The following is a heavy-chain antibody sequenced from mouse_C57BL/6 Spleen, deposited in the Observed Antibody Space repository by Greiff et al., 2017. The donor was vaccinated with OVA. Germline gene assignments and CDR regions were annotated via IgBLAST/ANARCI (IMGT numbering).Heavy chain of an antibody. CDR2: IDPETGGT. J-gene: IGHJ4*01. V-gene: IGHV1-15*01. CDR3: GRGDYAVNN. CDR1: GYTFTDYE. Sequence: QVQLQQSGAELVRPGASVTLSCKASGYTFTDYEMHWVKQTPVHGLEWIGAIDPETGGTAYNQKFKGKAILTADKSSSTAYMELRSLTSEDSAVNYCGRGDYAVNNWGKETSVTVSS.